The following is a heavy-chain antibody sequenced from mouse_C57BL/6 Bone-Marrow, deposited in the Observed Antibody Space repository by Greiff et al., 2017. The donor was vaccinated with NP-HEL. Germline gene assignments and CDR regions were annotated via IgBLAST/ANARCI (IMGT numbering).Heavy chain of an antibody. CDR3: GRVSTMGEWFAY. V-gene: IGHV1-59*01. D-gene: IGHD1-1*02. Sequence: VQLQQPGAELVRPGTSVKLSCKASGYTFTSYWMHWVKQRPGQGLEWIGVIDPSDSYTNYNQKFKGKATLTVDTSSSTAFMQLSSLTSEDSAVYYCGRVSTMGEWFAYWGQGTLVTVSA. CDR2: IDPSDSYT. J-gene: IGHJ3*01. CDR1: GYTFTSYW.